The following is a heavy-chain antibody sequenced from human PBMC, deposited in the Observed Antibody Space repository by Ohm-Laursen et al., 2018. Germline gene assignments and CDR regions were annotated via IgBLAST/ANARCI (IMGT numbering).Heavy chain of an antibody. Sequence: PSDTLSLTCTVSGVSISNYYWSWIRQPAGKGLEWIGRMYTSGSTNYNPSLKSRVTMSVDTTKKQFSLKLSSVTAADTAVYYCARVSVAGGWYFDLWGRGTLVTVSS. D-gene: IGHD6-19*01. CDR2: MYTSGST. CDR3: ARVSVAGGWYFDL. CDR1: GVSISNYY. J-gene: IGHJ2*01. V-gene: IGHV4-4*07.